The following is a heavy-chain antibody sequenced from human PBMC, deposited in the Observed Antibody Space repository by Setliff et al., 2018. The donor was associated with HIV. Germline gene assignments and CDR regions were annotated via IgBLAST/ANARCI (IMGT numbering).Heavy chain of an antibody. CDR3: TRGGSMTTLTT. CDR2: ISAYNGNT. D-gene: IGHD4-4*01. Sequence: ASVKVSCKASGYTFTSYGISWVRQAPGQGLEWMGWISAYNGNTNYAQKLQGRVTMTTDTSTSTVYMELSSLRSEDTAVHYCTRGGSMTTLTTWGQGTLVTVS. CDR1: GYTFTSYG. J-gene: IGHJ4*02. V-gene: IGHV1-18*01.